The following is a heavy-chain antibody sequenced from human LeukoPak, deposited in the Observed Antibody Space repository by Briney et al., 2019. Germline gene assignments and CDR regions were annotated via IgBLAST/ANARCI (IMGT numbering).Heavy chain of an antibody. V-gene: IGHV3-23*01. CDR2: ISGSGGST. CDR1: GFTFSSYA. CDR3: AKDGIAVPEV. J-gene: IGHJ4*02. D-gene: IGHD6-19*01. Sequence: GGSLRLSCSASGFTFSSYAMSWVRQAPGKGREWVSAISGSGGSTYYADSVKGRFTISRDNSKNTLYLQMHSLRPEDTAEYYCAKDGIAVPEVWGQGPLVTVS.